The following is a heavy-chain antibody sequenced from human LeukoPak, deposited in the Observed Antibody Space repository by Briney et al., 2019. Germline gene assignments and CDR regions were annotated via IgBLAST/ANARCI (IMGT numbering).Heavy chain of an antibody. D-gene: IGHD1-14*01. V-gene: IGHV4-39*01. J-gene: IGHJ4*02. CDR1: GGSISNSSYY. CDR2: MYYSGST. CDR3: ARRPPDYCFDF. Sequence: SETLSLTCTVSGGSISNSSYYWGWIRQPPGKGLEWIGSMYYSGSTYYNPSLKSRVTISVDTSKNQFSLKLSSVTAADTAVYYCARRPPDYCFDFWGQGTLVTVSS.